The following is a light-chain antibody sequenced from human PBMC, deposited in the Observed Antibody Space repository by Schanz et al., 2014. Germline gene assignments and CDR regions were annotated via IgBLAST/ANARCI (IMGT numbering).Light chain of an antibody. CDR1: QSIRGN. J-gene: IGKJ1*01. CDR3: QQYGSSPRT. CDR2: DAS. V-gene: IGKV3-20*01. Sequence: VMTQSPATLPVSPGERATVSCRASQSIRGNLAWYQQKPGQPPRLLIYDASTRSTGIPDRFSGSGSGTDFTLTIDRLEPEDFAVYYCQQYGSSPRTFGQGTKVEIK.